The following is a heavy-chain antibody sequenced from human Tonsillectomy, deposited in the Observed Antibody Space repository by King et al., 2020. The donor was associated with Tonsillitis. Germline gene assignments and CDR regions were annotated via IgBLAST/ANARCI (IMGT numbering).Heavy chain of an antibody. J-gene: IGHJ4*02. V-gene: IGHV4-59*01. CDR3: ARGPPLGYCGGDCYYQY. D-gene: IGHD2-21*02. CDR1: GGSISTYY. CDR2: IYYSGST. Sequence: VQLQESGPGLLKPSETLSLTCTVSGGSISTYYWSWLRQPPGKGLEWIGYIYYSGSTNYNPSLKSRVTISVDTSKNQFSLKLSSVTAADTAVYYCARGPPLGYCGGDCYYQYWGQGTLVTVSS.